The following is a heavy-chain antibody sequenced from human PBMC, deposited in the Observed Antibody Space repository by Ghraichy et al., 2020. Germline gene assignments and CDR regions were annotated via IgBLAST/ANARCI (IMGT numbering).Heavy chain of an antibody. V-gene: IGHV3-23*01. CDR1: GFTFSSYA. D-gene: IGHD1-26*01. CDR3: AKLIIGGWELLFSAFDI. Sequence: GGSLRLSCAASGFTFSSYAMSWVRQAPGKGLEWVSAISGSGGSTYYADSVKGRFTISRDNSKNTLYLQMNSLRAEDTAVYYCAKLIIGGWELLFSAFDIWDQGTMVTVSS. CDR2: ISGSGGST. J-gene: IGHJ3*02.